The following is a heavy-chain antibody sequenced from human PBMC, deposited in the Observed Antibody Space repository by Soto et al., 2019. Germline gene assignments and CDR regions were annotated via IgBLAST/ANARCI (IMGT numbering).Heavy chain of an antibody. V-gene: IGHV1-69*13. CDR2: IIPIFGTA. CDR3: ARDDCSGGSCYSFY. CDR1: GGTFSSYA. Sequence: SVKVSCKASGGTFSSYAISWVRQAPGQGLEWMGGIIPIFGTANYEQKFQGRVTITADESTSTAYMELSSLRADDTAVYYCARDDCSGGSCYSFYGGQGTLGTVSS. J-gene: IGHJ4*02. D-gene: IGHD2-15*01.